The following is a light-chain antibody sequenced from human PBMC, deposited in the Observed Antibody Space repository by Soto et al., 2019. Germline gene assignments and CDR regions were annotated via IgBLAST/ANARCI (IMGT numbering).Light chain of an antibody. V-gene: IGLV2-14*01. J-gene: IGLJ1*01. CDR2: DVS. Sequence: QSALTQPASVSGSPGQSITISCTGTSSDVGGYNYVFWYQQHPGKAPKLMIYDVSNRPSGVSNRFSGSKSDNTASLTISGLQAEDEADYYCSSYLSSSSYVFGTGTKVTVL. CDR3: SSYLSSSSYV. CDR1: SSDVGGYNY.